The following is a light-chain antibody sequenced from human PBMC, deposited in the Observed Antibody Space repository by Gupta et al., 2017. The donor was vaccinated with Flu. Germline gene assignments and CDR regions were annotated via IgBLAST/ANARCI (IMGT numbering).Light chain of an antibody. CDR2: GAS. J-gene: IGKJ3*01. Sequence: EIVMTQSPATLSVSPGERATLSCRASQSVSTNLAWYQQKPGQAPRLLIYGASTRATGITARFGVSGVGTEVTLTIISRQSEDFEVYYCQQENNRHPFFTFGHGTKVDIK. CDR1: QSVSTN. V-gene: IGKV3-15*01. CDR3: QQENNRHPFFT.